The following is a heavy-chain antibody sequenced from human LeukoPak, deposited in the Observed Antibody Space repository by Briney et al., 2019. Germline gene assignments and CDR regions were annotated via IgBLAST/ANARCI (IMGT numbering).Heavy chain of an antibody. D-gene: IGHD6-6*01. CDR3: ARSRQYSTDGDYDY. CDR1: GFTFSSYS. Sequence: GGSLRLSCAASGFTFSSYSMNWVRQAPGKGLEWVSSISSSSSYIYYADSVKGRFTISRDNAKNSLYLQMNSLRAEDTAVYYCARSRQYSTDGDYDYWGQGTLVTVSS. CDR2: ISSSSSYI. V-gene: IGHV3-21*04. J-gene: IGHJ4*02.